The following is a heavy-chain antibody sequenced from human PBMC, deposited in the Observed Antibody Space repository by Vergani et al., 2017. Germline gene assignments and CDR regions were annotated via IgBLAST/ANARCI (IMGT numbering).Heavy chain of an antibody. D-gene: IGHD5-12*01. J-gene: IGHJ6*03. CDR2: ISGSGGST. CDR3: AEANPRYNXYVYLCSYHAWDV. V-gene: IGHV3-23*01. CDR1: GFTFNHYA. Sequence: EVQLLESGGDLVQPGGSLRLSCAASGFTFNHYAMNWVRQAPGKGLEWVSGISGSGGSTYYAGSVKGRFTMSRDSSKNTLYLQMNSLSAGDTAVYYCAEANPRYNXYVYLCSYHAWDVRGKGGTVTVSS.